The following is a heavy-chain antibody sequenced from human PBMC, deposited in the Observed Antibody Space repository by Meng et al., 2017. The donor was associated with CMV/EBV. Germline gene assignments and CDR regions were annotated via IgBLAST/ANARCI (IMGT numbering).Heavy chain of an antibody. V-gene: IGHV4-4*07. CDR2: IYTSGST. CDR1: GGSISSYY. Sequence: SETLSLTCTVSGGSISSYYWSWIRQPAGKGLEWIGRIYTSGSTNYNPSLKSRVTMSVDTSKNQFSLKLSSVTAADTAVYYCARKAQDCSSTSCYPFDIWGQGTMVTVSS. CDR3: ARKAQDCSSTSCYPFDI. D-gene: IGHD2-2*01. J-gene: IGHJ3*02.